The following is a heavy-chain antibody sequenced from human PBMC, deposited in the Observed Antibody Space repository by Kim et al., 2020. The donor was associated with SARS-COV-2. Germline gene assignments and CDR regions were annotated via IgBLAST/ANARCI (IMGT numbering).Heavy chain of an antibody. J-gene: IGHJ4*02. Sequence: SETLSLTCAVYGGSFSGYYWSWIRQPPGKGLEWIGEINHSGSTNYNPSLKSRVTISVDTSKNQFSLKLSSVTAADTAVYYCAREVGVSSRAVAGTDPDLYYFDYWGQGTLVTVSS. CDR3: AREVGVSSRAVAGTDPDLYYFDY. CDR2: INHSGST. V-gene: IGHV4-34*01. CDR1: GGSFSGYY. D-gene: IGHD6-19*01.